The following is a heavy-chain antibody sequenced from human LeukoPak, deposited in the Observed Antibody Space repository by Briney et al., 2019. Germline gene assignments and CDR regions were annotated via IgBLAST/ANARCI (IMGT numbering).Heavy chain of an antibody. J-gene: IGHJ6*02. CDR3: AKAGAAGTRIGCMDV. D-gene: IGHD6-13*01. V-gene: IGHV3-23*01. Sequence: PGGSLRLSCAASGFSFSTSYMNWVRQAPGKGLEWVSAISGSGGSTYYADSVKGRFTIPRDNSKNTLYLQMNSLRAEDTAVYYCAKAGAAGTRIGCMDVWGQGTTVTVSS. CDR2: ISGSGGST. CDR1: GFSFSTSY.